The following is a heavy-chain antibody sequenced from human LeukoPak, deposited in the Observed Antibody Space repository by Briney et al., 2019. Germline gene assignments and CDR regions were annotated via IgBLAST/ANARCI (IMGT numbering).Heavy chain of an antibody. V-gene: IGHV3-30-3*02. CDR1: GFTFSSYA. CDR3: AKYRAVVPAAEIDY. J-gene: IGHJ4*02. D-gene: IGHD2-2*01. CDR2: ISYDGSNK. Sequence: GGSLRLSCAASGFTFSSYAMHWVRQAPGKGLEWVAVISYDGSNKYYADSVKGRFTISRDNSKNTLYLQMNSLRAEDTAVYYCAKYRAVVPAAEIDYWGQGTLVTVSS.